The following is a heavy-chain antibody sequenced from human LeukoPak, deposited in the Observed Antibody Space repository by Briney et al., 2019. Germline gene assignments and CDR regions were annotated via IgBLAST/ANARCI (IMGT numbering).Heavy chain of an antibody. CDR2: IYYSGST. CDR3: ARVTGYTAMVPYYFDY. CDR1: GGSISSYY. Sequence: SETLSLTRTVSGGSISSYYWSWIRQPPGKGLEWIGYIYYSGSTDYNPSLKSRVTISVDTSKNQFSLKLSSVTAADTAVYYCARVTGYTAMVPYYFDYWGQGTLVTLSS. J-gene: IGHJ4*02. V-gene: IGHV4-59*01. D-gene: IGHD5-18*01.